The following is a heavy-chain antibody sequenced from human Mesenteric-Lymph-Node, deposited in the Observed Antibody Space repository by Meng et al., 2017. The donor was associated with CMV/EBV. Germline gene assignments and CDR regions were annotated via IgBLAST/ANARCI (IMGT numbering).Heavy chain of an antibody. CDR1: GGSISSSNYY. Sequence: SETLSLTCTVSGGSISSSNYYWGWIRQPPGKGLEWIGSIYYSGSTYYNPSLKSRVTISVDTSKNQFSLKLSSVTAADTAVYYCARRQGTNWFDPWGQGTLVTVSS. V-gene: IGHV4-39*01. CDR3: ARRQGTNWFDP. J-gene: IGHJ5*02. CDR2: IYYSGST.